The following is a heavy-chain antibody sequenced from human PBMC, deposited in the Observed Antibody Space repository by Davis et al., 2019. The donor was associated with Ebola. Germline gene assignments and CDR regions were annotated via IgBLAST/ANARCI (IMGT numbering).Heavy chain of an antibody. CDR2: IYYSGST. V-gene: IGHV4-39*01. J-gene: IGHJ5*02. CDR1: GGSISSSSYY. Sequence: PSETLSLTCTVSGGSISSSSYYWGWIRQPPGKGLEWIGSIYYSGSTYYNPSLKSRVTISVDTSKNQFSLKLSSVTAADTAVYYCARHFIAAAVTGDWFDPWGQGTLVTVSS. D-gene: IGHD6-13*01. CDR3: ARHFIAAAVTGDWFDP.